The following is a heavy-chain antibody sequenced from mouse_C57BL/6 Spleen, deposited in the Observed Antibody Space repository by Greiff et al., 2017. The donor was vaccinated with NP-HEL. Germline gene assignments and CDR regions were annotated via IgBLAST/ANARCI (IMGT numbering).Heavy chain of an antibody. CDR3: ARGYCSGRAMDY. V-gene: IGHV1-69*01. J-gene: IGHJ4*01. CDR2: IDPSDSYT. D-gene: IGHD1-1*01. Sequence: VQLQQSGAELVMPGASVKLSCKASGYTFTSYWMHWVKQRPGQGLEWIGEIDPSDSYTNYNQKFKGKSTLTVDKSSSTAYMQLSSLTSEDSAVYYCARGYCSGRAMDYWGQGTSVTVSS. CDR1: GYTFTSYW.